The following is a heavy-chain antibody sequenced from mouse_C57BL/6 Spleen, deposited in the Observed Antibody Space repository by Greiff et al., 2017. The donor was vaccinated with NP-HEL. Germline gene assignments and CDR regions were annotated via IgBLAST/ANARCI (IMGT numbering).Heavy chain of an antibody. CDR1: GFTFSSYA. V-gene: IGHV5-9-1*02. Sequence: EVQGVESGEGLVKPGGSLKLSCAASGFTFSSYAMSWVRQTPEKRLEWVAYISSGGDYIYYADTVKGRFTISRDNARNTLYLQMSSLKSEDTAMYYGTRDGSSYGYYAMDYWGQGTSVTVSS. CDR3: TRDGSSYGYYAMDY. D-gene: IGHD1-1*01. CDR2: ISSGGDYI. J-gene: IGHJ4*01.